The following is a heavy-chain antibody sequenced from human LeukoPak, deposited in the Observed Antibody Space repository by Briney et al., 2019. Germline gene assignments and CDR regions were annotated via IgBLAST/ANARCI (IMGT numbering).Heavy chain of an antibody. V-gene: IGHV3-7*01. Sequence: GGSLRLSRAASGFTFSSYWMSWVRQAPGKGLEWVANIKQDGSEKYYVDSVKGRFTISRDNAKNSLYLQMNSLRAEDTAVYYCARDPTIAVAGMGYYYYMDVWGKGTTVTVSS. CDR1: GFTFSSYW. J-gene: IGHJ6*03. CDR3: ARDPTIAVAGMGYYYYMDV. CDR2: IKQDGSEK. D-gene: IGHD6-19*01.